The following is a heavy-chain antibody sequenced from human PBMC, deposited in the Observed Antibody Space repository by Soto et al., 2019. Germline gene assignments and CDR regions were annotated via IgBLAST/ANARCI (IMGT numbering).Heavy chain of an antibody. CDR1: GYTFCSYA. D-gene: IGHD6-13*01. J-gene: IGHJ4*02. CDR3: AKDHDLAAAGYYFDY. CDR2: ISTDGRDK. Sequence: GGSIRLSCAASGYTFCSYAMHWVRQDPGKGLEWVAVISTDGRDKYHADSVKGRFTISRDNSKNTLFLQMNSLRPEDTAVYYCAKDHDLAAAGYYFDYWGQGTLVTTPQ. V-gene: IGHV3-30*01.